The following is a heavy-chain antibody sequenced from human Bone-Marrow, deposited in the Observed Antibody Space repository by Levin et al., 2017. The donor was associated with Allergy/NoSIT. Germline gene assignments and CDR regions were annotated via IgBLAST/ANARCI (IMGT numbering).Heavy chain of an antibody. V-gene: IGHV3-9*01. CDR2: ISWNSGNI. CDR1: GFTFDDYA. Sequence: SLKISCAASGFTFDDYAMHWVRQAPGRGLEWVSGISWNSGNIGYADSVKGRFTISRDNAKNSLYLQMNSLRADDTAIYFCVRGGYTFGEWGQGLLVTVSS. CDR3: VRGGYTFGE. D-gene: IGHD5-18*01. J-gene: IGHJ4*02.